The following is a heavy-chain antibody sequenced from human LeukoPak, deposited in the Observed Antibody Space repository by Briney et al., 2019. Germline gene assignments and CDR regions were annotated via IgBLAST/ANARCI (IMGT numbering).Heavy chain of an antibody. CDR3: ARVLRYDSSGYYIYFDY. CDR2: IYYSGST. V-gene: IGHV4-59*01. J-gene: IGHJ4*02. CDR1: GGSISSYY. D-gene: IGHD3-22*01. Sequence: PSETLSLTCTVSGGSISSYYWSWIRQPPGKGLEWIGYIYYSGSTNYNPSLKSRVTISVDTSKNQFSLKLSSVTAADTAVYYCARVLRYDSSGYYIYFDYWGQGTLVTVSS.